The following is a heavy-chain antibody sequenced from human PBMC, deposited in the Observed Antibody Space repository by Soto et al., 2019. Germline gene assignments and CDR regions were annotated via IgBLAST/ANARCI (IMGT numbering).Heavy chain of an antibody. CDR1: GYSFTTYD. CDR2: MNPNSGNT. D-gene: IGHD2-2*01. J-gene: IGHJ4*02. Sequence: QVQLVQSGAEVKKPGASEQVSCTTSGYSFTTYDINWVRQATGQGFERMGWMNPNSGNTPYAQDFQGRVTMTRNTSISTAYMELSSLRSEDTAVYSCARRIQPSDYWCQGTLVTVSS. V-gene: IGHV1-8*01. CDR3: ARRIQPSDY.